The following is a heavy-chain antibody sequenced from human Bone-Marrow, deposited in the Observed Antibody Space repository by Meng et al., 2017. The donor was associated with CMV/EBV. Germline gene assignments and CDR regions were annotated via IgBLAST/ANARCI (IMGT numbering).Heavy chain of an antibody. Sequence: GESLKISCAASGFTFSNAWMSWVRQAPGKGLEWVGRIKTNTDGATTDYPAPVKGRFTISRDDSKNTLYLQMNSLRAEDTAVYYCTTAHSSVRDYWGQGTLVTVSS. CDR3: TTAHSSVRDY. CDR1: GFTFSNAW. D-gene: IGHD3-10*02. V-gene: IGHV3-15*01. CDR2: IKTNTDGATT. J-gene: IGHJ4*02.